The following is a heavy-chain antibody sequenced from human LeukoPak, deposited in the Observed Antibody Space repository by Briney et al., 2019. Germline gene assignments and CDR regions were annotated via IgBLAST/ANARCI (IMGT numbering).Heavy chain of an antibody. CDR2: ISYSGFTT. J-gene: IGHJ6*02. Sequence: PGGSLRLSCAASGFTFDNYAMNWVRQAPGKGLEWVSVISYSGFTTYYADSVEGRFTISRANFNNTLYLLLNNLRVEDTAVYYCARDAPGGYSLGYYGMDVWGQGTSVTVSS. D-gene: IGHD6-25*01. V-gene: IGHV3-23*01. CDR3: ARDAPGGYSLGYYGMDV. CDR1: GFTFDNYA.